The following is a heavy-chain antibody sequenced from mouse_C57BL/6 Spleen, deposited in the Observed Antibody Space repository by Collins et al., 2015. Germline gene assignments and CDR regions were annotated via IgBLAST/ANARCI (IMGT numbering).Heavy chain of an antibody. CDR3: ARNGGNHYYAMDY. CDR1: GYSFTGYT. D-gene: IGHD1-1*02. J-gene: IGHJ4*01. Sequence: KASGYSFTGYTMNWVKQSHGKNLEWIGLINPYNGGTSYNQKFKGKATLTVDKSSSTPYMELLSLTSEDSAVYFCARNGGNHYYAMDYWGQGTSVTVSS. V-gene: IGHV1-26*01. CDR2: INPYNGGT.